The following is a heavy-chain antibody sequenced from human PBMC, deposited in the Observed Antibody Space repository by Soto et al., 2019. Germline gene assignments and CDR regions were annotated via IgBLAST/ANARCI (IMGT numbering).Heavy chain of an antibody. Sequence: SETLSLTCAASGGSINNNGYSWSWLRQPPGKGLEWIGYISHGGNTYYNPSLRSRVIMSIDKSKNHFSLGLKSVTAADTATYYCARTSYDILTGRLDAFDIWGQGTMVTVSS. CDR3: ARTSYDILTGRLDAFDI. J-gene: IGHJ3*02. CDR2: ISHGGNT. CDR1: GGSINNNGYS. V-gene: IGHV4-30-2*01. D-gene: IGHD3-9*01.